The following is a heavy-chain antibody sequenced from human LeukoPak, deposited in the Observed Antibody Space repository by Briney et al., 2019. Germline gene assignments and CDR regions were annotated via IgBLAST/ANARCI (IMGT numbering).Heavy chain of an antibody. Sequence: EASVKVSCKASGGTFSSYAISWVRQASGQGLEWMGRIIPIFGIANYAQKFQGRVTITADKSTSTAYMELSSLRSEDTAVYYCARAGLGELSLFDYWGQGTLVTVSS. V-gene: IGHV1-69*04. CDR3: ARAGLGELSLFDY. D-gene: IGHD3-16*02. CDR2: IIPIFGIA. J-gene: IGHJ4*02. CDR1: GGTFSSYA.